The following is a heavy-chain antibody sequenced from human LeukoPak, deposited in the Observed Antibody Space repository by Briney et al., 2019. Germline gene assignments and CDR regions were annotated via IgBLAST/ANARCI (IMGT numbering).Heavy chain of an antibody. V-gene: IGHV1-46*01. CDR2: INPSGGST. D-gene: IGHD2-2*01. CDR1: GYTFTSYY. Sequence: VSVKVSCKASGYTFTSYYMHWVRQAPGQGLEWMGIINPSGGSTSYAQKFQGRVTMTRDTSTSTVYMEQSSLRSEDTAVYYCARPNCSSTSCYTPMHYGMDVWGQGTAVTVSS. J-gene: IGHJ6*02. CDR3: ARPNCSSTSCYTPMHYGMDV.